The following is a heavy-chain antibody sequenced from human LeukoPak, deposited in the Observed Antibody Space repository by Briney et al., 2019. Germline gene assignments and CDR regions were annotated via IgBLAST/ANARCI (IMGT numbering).Heavy chain of an antibody. V-gene: IGHV1-8*01. CDR3: ARGQSGTIFGVVMGY. J-gene: IGHJ4*02. Sequence: ASVKVSCKASGYTFTSYDINWVRQATGQGLEWMGWMNPNSGNTGYAQKFQGRVTMTRNTSISTAYMELSSLRSDDTAVYYCARGQSGTIFGVVMGYWGQGTLVTVSS. CDR2: MNPNSGNT. D-gene: IGHD3-3*01. CDR1: GYTFTSYD.